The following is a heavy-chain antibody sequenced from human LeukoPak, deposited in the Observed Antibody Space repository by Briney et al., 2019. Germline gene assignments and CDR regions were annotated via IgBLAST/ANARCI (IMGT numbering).Heavy chain of an antibody. CDR1: GFTFSSYA. J-gene: IGHJ4*02. CDR3: ARAEQRYYYDTSGLRLPDY. D-gene: IGHD3-22*01. CDR2: ISSSSSYI. Sequence: GGSLRLSCAASGFTFSSYAMSWVRQAPGKGLEWVSSISSSSSYIYYANSVKGRFTISRDNAKNSLYLQMNSLRAEDTAVYYCARAEQRYYYDTSGLRLPDYWGQGTLVTVSS. V-gene: IGHV3-21*01.